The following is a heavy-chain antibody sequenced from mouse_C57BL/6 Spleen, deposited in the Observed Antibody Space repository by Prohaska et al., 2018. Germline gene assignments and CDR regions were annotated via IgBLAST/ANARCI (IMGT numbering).Heavy chain of an antibody. Sequence: QIQMVQSGPELKKPGVTAKISCKASGYTFTTYGMSWVKQAPGKGLKWMGWINTYAGGQTYSDDFKRRCAFYLETSANTDYLQINNLKNEDTATYFCATVYYAKQYWGQGTSVTVSS. J-gene: IGHJ4*01. CDR2: INTYAGGQ. V-gene: IGHV9-3*01. CDR1: GYTFTTYG. CDR3: ATVYYAKQY.